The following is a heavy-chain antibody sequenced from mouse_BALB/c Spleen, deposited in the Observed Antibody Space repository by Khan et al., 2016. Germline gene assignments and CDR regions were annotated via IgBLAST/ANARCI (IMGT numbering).Heavy chain of an antibody. Sequence: QIQLVQSGPELKKPGKTVKISCKASGYTFTNYGMNWVKQAPGKGLKWMGWINTYSGESTYADDFKGRFAFSLETSANTAYLQINNLKNEDTATYFCARYRCYYGSGRYFDVWGAGTTVTVSS. CDR2: INTYSGES. D-gene: IGHD1-1*01. V-gene: IGHV9-3-1*01. J-gene: IGHJ1*01. CDR3: ARYRCYYGSGRYFDV. CDR1: GYTFTNYG.